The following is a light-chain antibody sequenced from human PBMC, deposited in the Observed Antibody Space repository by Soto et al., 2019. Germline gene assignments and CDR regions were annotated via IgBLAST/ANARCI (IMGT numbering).Light chain of an antibody. CDR2: KAS. CDR3: QHYNSYPEA. Sequence: DIKMTQSPSTLSGSVGDRVTITCRASQTISSRLAWYRQKPGKAPKLLIYKASTLNSGVPSRFSGSGSGTDCTRTISSLQPDDFATDYCQHYNSYPEAFGQGTKVDIK. J-gene: IGKJ1*01. CDR1: QTISSR. V-gene: IGKV1-5*03.